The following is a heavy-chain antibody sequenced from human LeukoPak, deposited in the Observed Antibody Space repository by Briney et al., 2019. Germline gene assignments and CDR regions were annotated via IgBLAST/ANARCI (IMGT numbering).Heavy chain of an antibody. CDR3: AKDIASYGYYYYYGMDV. Sequence: GGSPRLSCAASGFTFDDYAMHWVRQAPGKGLEWVSGISWNSGSIGYADSVKGRFTISRDNAKNSLYLQMNSLRAEDTASYYCAKDIASYGYYYYYGMDVWGQGTTVTVSS. V-gene: IGHV3-9*01. J-gene: IGHJ6*02. CDR1: GFTFDDYA. D-gene: IGHD5-18*01. CDR2: ISWNSGSI.